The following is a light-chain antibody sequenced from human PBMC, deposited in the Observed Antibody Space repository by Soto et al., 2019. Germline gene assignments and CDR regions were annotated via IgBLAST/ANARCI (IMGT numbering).Light chain of an antibody. CDR2: TNN. V-gene: IGLV1-44*01. J-gene: IGLJ2*01. CDR3: AGWDDGLNGVL. Sequence: QTVVTQPPSASGTPGQRVTMSCSGSSSNIGSNAVYWFQQLPGTAPKLLIYTNNRRPSGVPDRFSGSKSGTSASLAIIGLQSEDEADYYCAGWDDGLNGVLFGGGTKLTVL. CDR1: SSNIGSNA.